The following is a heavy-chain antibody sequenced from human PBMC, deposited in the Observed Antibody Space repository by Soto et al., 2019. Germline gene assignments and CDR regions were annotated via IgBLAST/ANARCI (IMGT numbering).Heavy chain of an antibody. CDR1: GFTFSSYA. Sequence: PGGSLRLSCAASGFTFSSYAMSWVRQAPGKGLEWVSAISGSGGSTYYADTVKGRFTISRDNSKNTLYLQMNSLRAEDTAVYKCAKVGFNGSGPRPYWGQGTLVTVSS. CDR3: AKVGFNGSGPRPY. V-gene: IGHV3-23*01. J-gene: IGHJ4*02. D-gene: IGHD3-10*01. CDR2: ISGSGGST.